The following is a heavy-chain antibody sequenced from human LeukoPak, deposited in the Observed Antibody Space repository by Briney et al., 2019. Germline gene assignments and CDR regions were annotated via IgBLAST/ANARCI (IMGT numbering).Heavy chain of an antibody. CDR1: GGSISSGSYY. D-gene: IGHD7-27*01. Sequence: SETLSLTCTVSGGSISSGSYYWSWIRQPAGKGLEWIGRIYTSGSTNYNPSLKSRVTMSVDTSKNQFSLKLSSVTAADTAVYYCARVRPGEEAFDTWGQGTMVTVSS. J-gene: IGHJ3*02. CDR2: IYTSGST. CDR3: ARVRPGEEAFDT. V-gene: IGHV4-61*02.